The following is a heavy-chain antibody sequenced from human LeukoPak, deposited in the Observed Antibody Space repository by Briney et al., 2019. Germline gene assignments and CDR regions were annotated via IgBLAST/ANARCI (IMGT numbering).Heavy chain of an antibody. V-gene: IGHV3-53*01. CDR3: GRHAHGGSPPVY. D-gene: IGHD2-15*01. Sequence: PGGSLRLSCAASGFTVRDSYMSWVRQAPGKRLEWVSFIYVSGTTFYAASVKGRFTISRDNSKNTVYIQMNSLRAEDTALYYCGRHAHGGSPPVYWGQGTLVTVSS. CDR2: IYVSGTT. CDR1: GFTVRDSY. J-gene: IGHJ4*02.